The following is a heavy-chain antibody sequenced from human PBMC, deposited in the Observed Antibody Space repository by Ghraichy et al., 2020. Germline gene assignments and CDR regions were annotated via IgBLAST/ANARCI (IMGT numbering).Heavy chain of an antibody. J-gene: IGHJ4*02. V-gene: IGHV1-69*13. CDR2: IIPVFGTA. CDR3: ARVYYGGNSGIYFDY. D-gene: IGHD4-23*01. Sequence: SVKVSCKTFGYTFTNYDINWVRQAPGQGLEWMGGIIPVFGTANYAQKFRGRVTVAADESTSTAYMDLSSLRYEDTAVYYCARVYYGGNSGIYFDYWGQGTLVTVSS. CDR1: GYTFTNYD.